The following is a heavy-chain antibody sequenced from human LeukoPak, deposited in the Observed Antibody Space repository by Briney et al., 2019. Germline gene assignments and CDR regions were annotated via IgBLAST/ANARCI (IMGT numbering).Heavy chain of an antibody. CDR2: IWYDGSNK. J-gene: IGHJ1*01. CDR3: AATNYYDSSGYPEYFQH. Sequence: GRSLRLSCAASGFTFSSYGMHWVRQAPGKGPEWVAVIWYDGSNKYYADSVKGRFTISRDNSKNTLYLQMNSLRAEDTAVYYCAATNYYDSSGYPEYFQHWGQGTLVTVSS. V-gene: IGHV3-33*01. D-gene: IGHD3-22*01. CDR1: GFTFSSYG.